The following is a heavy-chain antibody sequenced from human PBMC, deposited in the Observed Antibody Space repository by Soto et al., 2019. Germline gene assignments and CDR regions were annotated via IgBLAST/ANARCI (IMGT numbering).Heavy chain of an antibody. Sequence: QVQLVQSGAEVKKPGSSVKVSCKASGGTFSSYAISWVRQAPGQGLEWMGGIIPIFGTANYAQKFQGRVTMTRDTSISTAYMELSRLRSDDTAVYYCVRDEGGGYCSGGSCYPDYWGQGTLVTVSS. D-gene: IGHD2-15*01. J-gene: IGHJ4*02. CDR2: IIPIFGTA. CDR3: VRDEGGGYCSGGSCYPDY. V-gene: IGHV1-69*06. CDR1: GGTFSSYA.